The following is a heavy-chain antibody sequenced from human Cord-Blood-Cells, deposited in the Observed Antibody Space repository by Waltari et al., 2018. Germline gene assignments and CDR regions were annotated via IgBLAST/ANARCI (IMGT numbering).Heavy chain of an antibody. V-gene: IGHV1-69*01. CDR2: IIPIFGTA. D-gene: IGHD5-12*01. Sequence: GAEVKKPGSSVKVSCKASGGTFSSYAISWVRQAPGQGLEWMGGIIPIFGTANYAQKFQGRVTITADESTSTAYMELSSLRSEDTAVYYCARDRGDGYNHWYFDLWGRGTLVTVSS. CDR3: ARDRGDGYNHWYFDL. CDR1: GGTFSSYA. J-gene: IGHJ2*01.